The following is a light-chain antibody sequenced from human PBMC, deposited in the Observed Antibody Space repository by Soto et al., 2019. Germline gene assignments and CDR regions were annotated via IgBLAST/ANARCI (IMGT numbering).Light chain of an antibody. V-gene: IGKV1-5*01. CDR3: QQYNSYS. CDR1: QSISSY. J-gene: IGKJ1*01. CDR2: HAS. Sequence: DIQMTQSPSSLSASVGDRVTITCRASQSISSYLNWYQQKPGKAPKVLIYHASNLQSGVPSRFSGSGSGTEFTLTISSLQPDDFATYYCQQYNSYSFGQGTKV.